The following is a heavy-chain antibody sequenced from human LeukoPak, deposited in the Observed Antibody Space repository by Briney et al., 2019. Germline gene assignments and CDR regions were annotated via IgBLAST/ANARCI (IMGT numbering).Heavy chain of an antibody. J-gene: IGHJ5*02. V-gene: IGHV1-69*01. CDR1: GGTFSSYA. CDR3: ASNTAMAFGSFDP. D-gene: IGHD5-18*01. Sequence: GASVKVSCKASGGTFSSYAISWVRQAPGQGLEWMGGIIPIFGTANYAQKFQGKVTITADESTSTAYMELSSLRSEDTAVYYCASNTAMAFGSFDPWGQGTLVTVSS. CDR2: IIPIFGTA.